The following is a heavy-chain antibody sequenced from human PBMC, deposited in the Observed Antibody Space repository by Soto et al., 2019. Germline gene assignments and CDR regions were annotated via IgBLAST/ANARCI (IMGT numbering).Heavy chain of an antibody. CDR1: GYNFTNYW. J-gene: IGHJ4*02. Sequence: PGASLKISCKGSGYNFTNYWIGWVRQMPGKGLEWMGIIYADDSDTRYSPSFQGQVTISADKSIATAYLQWSSLKASDTAMYYCARRHDTGGYVDYWGQGTLVTVSS. V-gene: IGHV5-51*01. CDR2: IYADDSDT. CDR3: ARRHDTGGYVDY. D-gene: IGHD3-22*01.